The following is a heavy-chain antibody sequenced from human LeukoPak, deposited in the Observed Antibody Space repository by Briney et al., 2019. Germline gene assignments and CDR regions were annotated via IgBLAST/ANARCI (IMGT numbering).Heavy chain of an antibody. CDR2: ISSSGSTI. V-gene: IGHV3-11*04. CDR1: GFTFSDYY. J-gene: IGHJ4*02. Sequence: PGGSLRLSCAASGFTFSDYYMSWIRQAPGKVLEWVSYISSSGSTIYYADSVKGRFTISRDNAKNSLYLQMNSLRAEDTAVYYCARDRWFGEPMLDYWGQGTLVTVSS. CDR3: ARDRWFGEPMLDY. D-gene: IGHD3-10*01.